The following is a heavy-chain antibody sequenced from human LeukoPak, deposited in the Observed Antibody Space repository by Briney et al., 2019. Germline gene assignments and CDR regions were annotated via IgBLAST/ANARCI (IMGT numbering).Heavy chain of an antibody. D-gene: IGHD2-15*01. CDR1: GFTFSDYY. Sequence: GGSLRLSCAASGFTFSDYYMSWIRQAPGKGLEWVSYISSSGSTIYCADSVKGRFTISRDNAKNSLYLQMNSLRAEDTAVYYCARGATPVYYYYYMDVWGKGTTVTVSS. J-gene: IGHJ6*03. V-gene: IGHV3-11*04. CDR3: ARGATPVYYYYYMDV. CDR2: ISSSGSTI.